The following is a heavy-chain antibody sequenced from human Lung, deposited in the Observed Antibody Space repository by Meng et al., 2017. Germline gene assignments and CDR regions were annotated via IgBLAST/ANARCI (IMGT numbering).Heavy chain of an antibody. Sequence: HVQPWGGGLLTRSGSLSLTCAVYGGSFSGYYWSWIRQPQGKGLEWIGEINDSGSTNYNPSLESRATISVDTSQNNLSLKLSSVTAADSAVYYCARGPTTMAHDFDYWGQGTLVTVSS. CDR2: INDSGST. J-gene: IGHJ4*02. V-gene: IGHV4-34*01. CDR3: ARGPTTMAHDFDY. D-gene: IGHD4-11*01. CDR1: GGSFSGYY.